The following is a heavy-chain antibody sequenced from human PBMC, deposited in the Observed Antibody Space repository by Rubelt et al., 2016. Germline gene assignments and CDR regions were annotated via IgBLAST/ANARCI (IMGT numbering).Heavy chain of an antibody. Sequence: QVQLQQWGAGLLKPSETLSLTCAVYGGSFSGYYWSWIRQPPGKGLEWIGEINHSGSTNYNPSHKSRVTISVDKSKNQFSLKLSSVTAADTAVYYCARVWFGELRIFDYWGQGTLVTVSS. V-gene: IGHV4-34*01. CDR2: INHSGST. CDR3: ARVWFGELRIFDY. J-gene: IGHJ4*02. CDR1: GGSFSGYY. D-gene: IGHD3-10*01.